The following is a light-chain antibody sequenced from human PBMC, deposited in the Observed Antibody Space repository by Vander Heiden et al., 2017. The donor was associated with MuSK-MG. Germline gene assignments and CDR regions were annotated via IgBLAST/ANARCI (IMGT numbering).Light chain of an antibody. J-gene: IGLJ3*02. CDR1: GSDGGSYNV. V-gene: IGLV2-23*01. CDR3: WADAGPWV. CDR2: EGS. Sequence: QSGLTQPASVSGCPVKAITMPWTGTGSDGGSYNVFSSYQQHPGKAPERMIYEGSKRPAGVSNRFSGSKSCNTASLTISGLQAEDEAHYFCWADAGPWVFGGGTKLTVL.